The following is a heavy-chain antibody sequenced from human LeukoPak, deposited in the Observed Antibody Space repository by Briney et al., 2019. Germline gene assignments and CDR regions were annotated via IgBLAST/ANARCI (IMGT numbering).Heavy chain of an antibody. D-gene: IGHD3-3*01. CDR1: GFTFSSYE. Sequence: GGSLRLSCAASGFTFSSYEMNWVRQAPGKGLEWVSYISSSGSTIYYADSVKGRFTISRDNAKNTLYLQMNSLRAEDTAVYYCASQGLASITIFGVVIRPGGLFDYWGQGTLVTVSS. CDR3: ASQGLASITIFGVVIRPGGLFDY. J-gene: IGHJ4*02. V-gene: IGHV3-48*03. CDR2: ISSSGSTI.